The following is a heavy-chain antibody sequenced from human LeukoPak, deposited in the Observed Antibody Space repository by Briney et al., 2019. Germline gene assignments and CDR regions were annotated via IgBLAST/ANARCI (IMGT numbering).Heavy chain of an antibody. Sequence: SETLSLTCTVSGGSISSSSYYWGWIRQPPGKGLEWIGSTYYSGSTYYNPSLKSRVTISVDTSKNQFSLKLSSVTAADTAVYYCARHDRDIAAAVDWGQGTLVTVSS. CDR2: TYYSGST. D-gene: IGHD6-13*01. J-gene: IGHJ4*02. CDR1: GGSISSSSYY. V-gene: IGHV4-39*01. CDR3: ARHDRDIAAAVD.